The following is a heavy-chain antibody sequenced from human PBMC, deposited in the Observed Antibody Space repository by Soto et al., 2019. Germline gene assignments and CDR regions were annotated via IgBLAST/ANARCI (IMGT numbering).Heavy chain of an antibody. CDR2: ISGSGSAT. Sequence: EVQLLESGGGLVQPGGSLRLSCAVSELTFTKYAMSWVRQAPGKGLEWVSAISGSGSATHYADSVKGRFTISRDNSKNTLSLQMNSLRVEDTAIYFCAKRSGFDSGLFDYWGQGTLVTVSS. CDR1: ELTFTKYA. J-gene: IGHJ4*02. CDR3: AKRSGFDSGLFDY. D-gene: IGHD5-12*01. V-gene: IGHV3-23*01.